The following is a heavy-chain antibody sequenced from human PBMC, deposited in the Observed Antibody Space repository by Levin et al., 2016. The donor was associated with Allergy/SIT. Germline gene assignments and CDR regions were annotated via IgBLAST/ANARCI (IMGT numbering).Heavy chain of an antibody. D-gene: IGHD2-21*02. CDR3: ARGCGADCYSAGYFDY. CDR2: ISSSSSTI. Sequence: VRQMPGKGLEWVSFISSSSSTISYADSVKGRFTISRDNAKNSLYLQMNSLRDEDTAVYYCARGCGADCYSAGYFDYWGQGILVTVSS. J-gene: IGHJ4*02. V-gene: IGHV3-48*02.